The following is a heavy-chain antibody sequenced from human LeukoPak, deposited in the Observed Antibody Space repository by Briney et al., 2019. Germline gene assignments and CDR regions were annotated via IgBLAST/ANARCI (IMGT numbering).Heavy chain of an antibody. V-gene: IGHV1-69*13. CDR2: IIPIFGTA. Sequence: SVKVSCKASGATFSSYAISWVRQAPGQGLEWMGGIIPIFGTANYAQKFQGRVTITADESTSTAYMELSSLRSEDTAVYYCARDNSDTVKGECSGACYWWFDPWGQGTLVTVSS. CDR3: ARDNSDTVKGECSGACYWWFDP. J-gene: IGHJ5*02. CDR1: GATFSSYA. D-gene: IGHD6-19*01.